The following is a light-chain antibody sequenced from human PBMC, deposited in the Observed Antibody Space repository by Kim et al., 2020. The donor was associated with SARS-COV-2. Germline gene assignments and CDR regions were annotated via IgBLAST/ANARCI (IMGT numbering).Light chain of an antibody. CDR2: SSN. J-gene: IGLJ2*01. V-gene: IGLV1-44*01. Sequence: GQRVTISCPGSSSSIGSNIVNWYQHLPGTAPKLVLYSSNQRPSGVRDRFSGSRSGTSASLAISGLQSEDEADYICAAWDDSLGGPVFGGGTQLTVL. CDR1: SSSIGSNI. CDR3: AAWDDSLGGPV.